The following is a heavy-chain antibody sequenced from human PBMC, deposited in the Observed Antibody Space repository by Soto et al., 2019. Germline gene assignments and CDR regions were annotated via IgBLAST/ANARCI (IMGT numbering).Heavy chain of an antibody. J-gene: IGHJ4*02. D-gene: IGHD4-17*01. Sequence: SETLSLTCAVSVGSISXGGYSWSWIRQPPGKGLEWIGYIYHSGSTYYNPSLKSRVTISVDRSNNQFSLKLSSVTAADTAVYYCARDQNGDYDYWGQGTLVNVSS. CDR2: IYHSGST. V-gene: IGHV4-30-2*01. CDR3: ARDQNGDYDY. CDR1: VGSISXGGYS.